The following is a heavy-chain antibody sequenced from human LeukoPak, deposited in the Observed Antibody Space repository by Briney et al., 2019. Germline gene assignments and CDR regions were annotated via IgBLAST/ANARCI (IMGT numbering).Heavy chain of an antibody. Sequence: GASVKVSCTASGHTFTSYYMHWVRQAPGQGLEWMGIINPSGGSTSYAQKLQGRVTMTRDMSTSTVYMELSSLRSEDTAVYYCNIYCSGGSCFDYMDVWGKGTTVTVSS. V-gene: IGHV1-46*04. J-gene: IGHJ6*03. CDR3: NIYCSGGSCFDYMDV. CDR2: INPSGGST. D-gene: IGHD2-15*01. CDR1: GHTFTSYY.